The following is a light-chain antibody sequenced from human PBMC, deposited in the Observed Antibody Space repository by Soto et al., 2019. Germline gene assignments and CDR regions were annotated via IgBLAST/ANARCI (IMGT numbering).Light chain of an antibody. CDR3: QQYNNWPLT. V-gene: IGKV3-15*01. J-gene: IGKJ4*01. CDR1: QSVSSN. Sequence: EIVMTQSPATLSVSPGERATLSCRASQSVSSNFAWYQQKPGQAPRLLIFDASTRATGIPARFGGSGSGTEFTLTISSLQSEDFVVYYCQQYNNWPLTFGGGTKVEIK. CDR2: DAS.